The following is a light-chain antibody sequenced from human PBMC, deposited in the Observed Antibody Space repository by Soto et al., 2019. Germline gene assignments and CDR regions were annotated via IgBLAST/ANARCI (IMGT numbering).Light chain of an antibody. CDR1: QSVSGSY. J-gene: IGKJ2*01. V-gene: IGKV3-20*01. CDR3: HQYSSSPRT. CDR2: VAS. Sequence: EIVLTQSPGTLSLSPGDRATLSCRASQSVSGSYLAWYQQKPGQAPRLLIYVASNRATGIPDRFSGSGSGTDFTLTIRRLEPEAFAVYFCHQYSSSPRTFGQGTNLEIK.